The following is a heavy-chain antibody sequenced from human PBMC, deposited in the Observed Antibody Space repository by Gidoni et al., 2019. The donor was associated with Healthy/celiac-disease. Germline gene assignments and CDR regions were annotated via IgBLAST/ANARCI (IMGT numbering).Heavy chain of an antibody. D-gene: IGHD1-26*01. Sequence: EVQLVESGGGLVQPGRSLRLSCAASGFTFDDYAMHWVRQAPGKGLEWVSGISWNSGSIGYADSVKGRFTISRDNAKNSLYLQMNSLRAEDTALYYCAKSSGELRPLDYWGQGTLVTVSS. J-gene: IGHJ4*02. CDR3: AKSSGELRPLDY. CDR1: GFTFDDYA. V-gene: IGHV3-9*01. CDR2: ISWNSGSI.